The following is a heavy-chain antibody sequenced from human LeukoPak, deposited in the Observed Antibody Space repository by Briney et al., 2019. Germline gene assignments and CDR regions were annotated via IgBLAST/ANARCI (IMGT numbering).Heavy chain of an antibody. Sequence: GASVTVSFKASGYTFTSYDINWVRQATGQGLEWMGWMNPNSGNTGYAQKFQGSVTMTRNTSISTAYMELSSLRSEDTAVYYCARVVGARPRYNWFDPWGQGTLVTVSS. D-gene: IGHD6-6*01. V-gene: IGHV1-8*01. CDR1: GYTFTSYD. CDR2: MNPNSGNT. J-gene: IGHJ5*02. CDR3: ARVVGARPRYNWFDP.